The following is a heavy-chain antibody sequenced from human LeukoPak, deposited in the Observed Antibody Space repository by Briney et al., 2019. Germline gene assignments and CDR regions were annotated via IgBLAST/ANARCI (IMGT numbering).Heavy chain of an antibody. J-gene: IGHJ4*02. CDR3: ARVAAAAAPQDY. CDR1: GYTFTSYG. CDR2: ISAYNGNT. Sequence: ASVTVSCKASGYTFTSYGISWVRQAPGQGLEWMGWISAYNGNTNYAQKLRGRVTMTTDTSTSTAYMELRSLRSDDTAVYYCARVAAAAAPQDYWGQGTLVTVSS. V-gene: IGHV1-18*01. D-gene: IGHD6-13*01.